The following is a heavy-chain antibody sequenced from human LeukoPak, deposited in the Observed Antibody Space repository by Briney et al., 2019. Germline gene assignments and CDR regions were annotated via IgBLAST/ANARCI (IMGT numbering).Heavy chain of an antibody. CDR3: ARVLPGYSAGWSGYFDY. CDR1: VHSIYKGYY. CDR2: VYHTGST. D-gene: IGHD6-19*01. V-gene: IGHV4-38-2*01. Sequence: SETLSLTCEVSVHSIYKGYYWAWIRQPPGKGLEWIGNVYHTGSTYYNPSLQSRPTISVDTSKNHFSLKLTSVTAADTAVYYCARVLPGYSAGWSGYFDYWGQGTLVTVSS. J-gene: IGHJ4*02.